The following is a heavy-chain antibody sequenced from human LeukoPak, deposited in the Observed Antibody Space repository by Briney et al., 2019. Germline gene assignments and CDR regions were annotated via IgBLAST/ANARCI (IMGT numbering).Heavy chain of an antibody. D-gene: IGHD2-2*01. J-gene: IGHJ6*03. V-gene: IGHV1-2*02. CDR3: ARDPIVVVPAAPGYMDV. CDR1: GYTFTGYY. Sequence: ASVKVSCKASGYTFTGYYMHWVRQAPGQGLEWMGWINPNSGGTNYAQKFQGRVTMTRDTSISTAYMELSRLRSDDTAVYYCARDPIVVVPAAPGYMDVWGKGTTVTVSS. CDR2: INPNSGGT.